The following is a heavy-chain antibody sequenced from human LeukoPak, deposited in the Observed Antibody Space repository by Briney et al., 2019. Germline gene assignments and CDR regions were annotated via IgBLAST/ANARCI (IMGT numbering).Heavy chain of an antibody. V-gene: IGHV3-21*01. J-gene: IGHJ4*02. CDR1: GFTFSSYS. CDR2: ISSSNSYI. D-gene: IGHD5-18*01. CDR3: ARHLSGITGYTYGRGIDY. Sequence: PGGSLRLSCAASGFTFSSYSMNWVRQAPGKGLEWVSSISSSNSYIYYADSVKGRFTISRDNAKNSLYLQMNSLRAEDTAVYYCARHLSGITGYTYGRGIDYWGQGTLVTVSS.